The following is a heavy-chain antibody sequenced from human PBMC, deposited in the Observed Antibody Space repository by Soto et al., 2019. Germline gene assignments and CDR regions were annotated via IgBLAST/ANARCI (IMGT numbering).Heavy chain of an antibody. V-gene: IGHV3-33*01. CDR1: GFTFSSYG. Sequence: QVQLVESGGGVVQPGRSLRLSCAASGFTFSSYGMHWVRQAPGKGLEWVAVIWYDGSNKYYADSVKGRFTISRDNSKNTLYLQMNSLRAEDTAVYDCARSVVAGYYYYGMDVWGQGTTVTVSS. J-gene: IGHJ6*02. CDR3: ARSVVAGYYYYGMDV. D-gene: IGHD6-19*01. CDR2: IWYDGSNK.